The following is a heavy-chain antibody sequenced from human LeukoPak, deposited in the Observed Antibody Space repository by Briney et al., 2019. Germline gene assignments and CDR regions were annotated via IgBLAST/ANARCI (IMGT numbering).Heavy chain of an antibody. V-gene: IGHV1-24*01. CDR1: GYTFTSYA. D-gene: IGHD3-22*01. J-gene: IGHJ4*02. CDR2: FDPEDGET. Sequence: ASVKVSCKASGYTFTSYAMNWVRQAPGKGLEWMGGFDPEDGETIYAQKFQGRVTMTEDTSTDTAYMELSSLRSEDTAVYYCARVYYYDSREADYWGQGTLVTVSS. CDR3: ARVYYYDSREADY.